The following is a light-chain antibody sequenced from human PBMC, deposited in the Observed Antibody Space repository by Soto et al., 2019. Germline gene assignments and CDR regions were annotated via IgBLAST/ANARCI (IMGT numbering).Light chain of an antibody. CDR1: SSDVGGYNY. CDR2: EVT. CDR3: CSYAGSYTRV. J-gene: IGLJ3*02. Sequence: QSALTQPASVSGSPGQSITISCTGTSSDVGGYNYVSWYQQHPGKAPKLIIYEVTHRPSGVSSRFYGSRSGNTASLTISGLQAEDEADYYCCSYAGSYTRVFGGGTKLTVL. V-gene: IGLV2-14*01.